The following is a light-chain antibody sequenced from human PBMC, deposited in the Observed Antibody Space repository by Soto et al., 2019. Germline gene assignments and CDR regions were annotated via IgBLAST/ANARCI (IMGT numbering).Light chain of an antibody. J-gene: IGKJ5*01. CDR2: AAS. V-gene: IGKV1-39*01. CDR1: QSISSY. Sequence: QMTQSPSSLSASVGDRVTITCRASQSISSYLNWYQQKPGKAPKLLIYAASSLQSGVPSRFSGSGSGTDFTLTISSLQPEDFATYYCQQSYSTPQTFGQGTRLEIK. CDR3: QQSYSTPQT.